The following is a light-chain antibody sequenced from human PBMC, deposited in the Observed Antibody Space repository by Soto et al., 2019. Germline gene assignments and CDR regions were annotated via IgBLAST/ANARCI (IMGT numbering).Light chain of an antibody. J-gene: IGLJ2*01. V-gene: IGLV1-47*01. CDR2: KTN. CDR1: SSNIETNY. CDR3: AAWDDSLNGPV. Sequence: QSVLTQPPSASGTPGQRVTISCSGSSSNIETNYVYWYQQFPGTAPKLLIYKTNQRPSGVPDRFSGSQSGTSASLAISGLRSEDEADYYCAAWDDSLNGPVFGGGTKLTVL.